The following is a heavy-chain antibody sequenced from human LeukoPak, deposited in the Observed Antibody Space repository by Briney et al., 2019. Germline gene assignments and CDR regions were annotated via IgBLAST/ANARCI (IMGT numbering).Heavy chain of an antibody. D-gene: IGHD4-23*01. CDR2: IDPSDSYT. CDR1: GYSFTSYW. Sequence: GESLKISCKGSGYSFTSYWITWVRQMPGKGLERMGRIDPSDSYTNYSPSFQGHVTISADKSISTAYLQWSSLTASDTAMYYCARDYGANHWYFDLWGRGTLVTVSS. J-gene: IGHJ2*01. V-gene: IGHV5-10-1*01. CDR3: ARDYGANHWYFDL.